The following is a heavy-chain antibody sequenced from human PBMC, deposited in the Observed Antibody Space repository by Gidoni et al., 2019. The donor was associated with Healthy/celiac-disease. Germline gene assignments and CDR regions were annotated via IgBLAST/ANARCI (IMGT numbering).Heavy chain of an antibody. CDR3: AKDRGGDYRIYYFDY. CDR2: IRYDGSNK. Sequence: QVPLVESGGGVVQPGGSLRLSCASSGFTFSSYGMHWVRQAPGKGLQWVAFIRYDGSNKYYADSVKGRFTISRDNSKNTLYLQMNSLRAEDTAVYYCAKDRGGDYRIYYFDYWGQGTLVTISS. CDR1: GFTFSSYG. D-gene: IGHD4-17*01. V-gene: IGHV3-30*02. J-gene: IGHJ4*02.